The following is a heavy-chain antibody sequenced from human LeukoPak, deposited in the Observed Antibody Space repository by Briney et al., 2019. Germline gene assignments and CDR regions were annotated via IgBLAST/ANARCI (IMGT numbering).Heavy chain of an antibody. CDR1: GFTFSSYD. D-gene: IGHD2-15*01. V-gene: IGHV3-13*01. CDR2: IGTAGDT. Sequence: GGSLRLSCAASGFTFSSYDMHWVRQATGKGLEWVSAIGTAGDTYYPGSVKGRFTISRENAKNSLYLQMNSLRAGDTVVYYCARSGGPPYNYGMDVWGQGTTVTVSS. J-gene: IGHJ6*02. CDR3: ARSGGPPYNYGMDV.